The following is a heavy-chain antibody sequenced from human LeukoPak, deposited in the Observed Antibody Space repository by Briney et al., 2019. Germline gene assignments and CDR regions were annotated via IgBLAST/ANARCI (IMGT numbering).Heavy chain of an antibody. Sequence: GGSLRLSCAASGFTFSSYAMSWVRQAPGKGLEWVSAIRGGGGSTYCADSVKGRFTISRDNSKNTLYLQMNSLRAEDTAVYYCAKDRSWDSSGYYYARVYNWFDPWGQGTLVTVSS. D-gene: IGHD3-22*01. CDR2: IRGGGGST. CDR3: AKDRSWDSSGYYYARVYNWFDP. V-gene: IGHV3-23*01. J-gene: IGHJ5*02. CDR1: GFTFSSYA.